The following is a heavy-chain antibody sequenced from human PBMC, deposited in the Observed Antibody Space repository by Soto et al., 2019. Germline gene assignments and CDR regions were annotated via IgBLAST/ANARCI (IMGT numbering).Heavy chain of an antibody. J-gene: IGHJ6*02. Sequence: QVQLQESGPGLVKPSETLSLTCTVSGGSISSYYWSWIRQPAGKGLEWIARIYTSGSTNYNPSLRSRVTMSVDTSKNQVSLKLSSVTAADTAVYYCARGSLGPPYYYYGMDVWGQGTTVTVSS. CDR2: IYTSGST. CDR1: GGSISSYY. CDR3: ARGSLGPPYYYYGMDV. D-gene: IGHD3-16*01. V-gene: IGHV4-4*07.